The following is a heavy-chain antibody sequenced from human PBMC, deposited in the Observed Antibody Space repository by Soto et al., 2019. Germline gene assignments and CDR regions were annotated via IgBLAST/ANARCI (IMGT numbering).Heavy chain of an antibody. CDR3: ARINAHCSGGSCFPSWFDP. V-gene: IGHV5-51*01. Sequence: GESLKISCKGSGYSFTSYWIGWVRQMPGKGLEWMGIIYPGDSDTRYSPSFQGQVTISADKSISTAYLQWSSLKASDTAMYHCARINAHCSGGSCFPSWFDPWGQGTLVTVSS. CDR2: IYPGDSDT. J-gene: IGHJ5*02. CDR1: GYSFTSYW. D-gene: IGHD2-15*01.